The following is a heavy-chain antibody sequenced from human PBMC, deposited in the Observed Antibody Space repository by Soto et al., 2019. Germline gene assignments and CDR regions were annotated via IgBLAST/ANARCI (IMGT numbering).Heavy chain of an antibody. CDR2: INPSGGST. D-gene: IGHD3-22*01. V-gene: IGHV1-46*01. CDR3: AGASDSPYDSSGYYPI. J-gene: IGHJ4*02. CDR1: GYTFTSYY. Sequence: ASVKVSCKASGYTFTSYYMHWVRQAPGQGLEWMGIINPSGGSTSYAQKFQGRVTMTRDTSTSTVYMELSSLRSEDTAVYYCAGASDSPYDSSGYYPIWRQGTLVTVSS.